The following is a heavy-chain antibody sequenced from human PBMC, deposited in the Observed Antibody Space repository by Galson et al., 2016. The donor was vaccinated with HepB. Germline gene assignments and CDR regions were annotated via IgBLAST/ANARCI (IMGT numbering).Heavy chain of an antibody. Sequence: SLRLSCAGSGSGYTFSSYWMTWVRQAPGKGLEWVASINQDGREKHYVDSLKGRFTISRDNAKKTLFLQMKKLRVDDTAVYYCAGDGRYFDWLLSGPDAFDFWGQGTSVTVAT. V-gene: IGHV3-7*03. CDR1: GSGYTFSSYW. CDR3: AGDGRYFDWLLSGPDAFDF. D-gene: IGHD3-9*01. J-gene: IGHJ3*01. CDR2: INQDGREK.